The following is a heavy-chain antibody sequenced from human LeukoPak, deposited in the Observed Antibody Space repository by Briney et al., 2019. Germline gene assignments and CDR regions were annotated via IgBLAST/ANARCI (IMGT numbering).Heavy chain of an antibody. J-gene: IGHJ5*02. Sequence: GGSLRLSCEASGFTFTTYSMTWVRQAPGKGLEWVSIISSGSSATFSADALKGRFTISRDDAKNTLYLQMNSLRAEDTAVYYCARERGSGSIYLGTNWFDPWGQGTLVTVSS. D-gene: IGHD3-10*01. V-gene: IGHV3-21*01. CDR3: ARERGSGSIYLGTNWFDP. CDR1: GFTFTTYS. CDR2: ISSGSSAT.